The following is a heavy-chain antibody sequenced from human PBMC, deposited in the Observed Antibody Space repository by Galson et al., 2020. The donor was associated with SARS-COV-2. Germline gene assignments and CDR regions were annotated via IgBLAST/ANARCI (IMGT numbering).Heavy chain of an antibody. Sequence: SETLSLTCTVSGYSITRGYYWGCIRQFPGKGLEWIGSIHRSGNTYYNPSLKDRVTISLDTSKNQFSLNLNSVTAADTAVYYCVGDYGETPNYFDYWGQGALVTVSS. CDR3: VGDYGETPNYFDY. CDR1: GYSITRGYY. V-gene: IGHV4-38-2*02. CDR2: IHRSGNT. J-gene: IGHJ4*02. D-gene: IGHD4-17*01.